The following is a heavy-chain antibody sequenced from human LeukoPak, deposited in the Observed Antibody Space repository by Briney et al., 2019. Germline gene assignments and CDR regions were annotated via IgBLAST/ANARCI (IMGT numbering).Heavy chain of an antibody. CDR2: IKSDGSTT. CDR1: GFTFSSSW. Sequence: GGSLRLSSAVCGFTFSSSWMHWVRQAPGKGLVWVSRIKSDGSTTNYADSVKGRFTISRDNAKNTLYLQMNSLRAEDTAVYYCASGGRSGYCSGGSCYKLDYWGQGTLVTVSS. CDR3: ASGGRSGYCSGGSCYKLDY. V-gene: IGHV3-74*01. D-gene: IGHD2-15*01. J-gene: IGHJ4*02.